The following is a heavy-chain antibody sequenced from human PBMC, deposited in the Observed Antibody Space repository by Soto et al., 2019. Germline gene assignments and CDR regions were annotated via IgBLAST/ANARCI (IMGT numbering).Heavy chain of an antibody. J-gene: IGHJ5*02. Sequence: ASVKVSCKASGYTFTSCGIHWVRQAPGQRLEWMGWINAANGDTKYSPKFQGRVTITRDTSASTAYMELSSLRSEDTAVYYCVRRHVSATGIDWFYPWGQETLVTVSS. CDR1: GYTFTSCG. V-gene: IGHV1-3*01. D-gene: IGHD6-13*01. CDR2: INAANGDT. CDR3: VRRHVSATGIDWFYP.